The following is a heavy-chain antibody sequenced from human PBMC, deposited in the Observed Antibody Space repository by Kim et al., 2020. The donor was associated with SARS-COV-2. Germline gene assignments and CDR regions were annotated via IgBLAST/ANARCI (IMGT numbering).Heavy chain of an antibody. J-gene: IGHJ6*02. D-gene: IGHD4-17*01. CDR2: IYYSGST. CDR3: ARSSKSTGGYYGMDV. CDR1: GGSISSSSYY. V-gene: IGHV4-39*01. Sequence: SETLSLTCTVSGGSISSSSYYWGWIRQPPGKGLEWIGSIYYSGSTYYNPSLKSRVTISVDTSKNQFSLKLSSVTAADTAVYYCARSSKSTGGYYGMDVWGQGTTVTVSS.